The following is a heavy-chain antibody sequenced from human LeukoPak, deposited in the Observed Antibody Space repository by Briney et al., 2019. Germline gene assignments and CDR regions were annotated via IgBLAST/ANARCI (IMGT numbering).Heavy chain of an antibody. Sequence: SETLSLTCTVSGGSISSSSYYWGWIRQPPGKGLEWIGSICYSGSTYYNPSLKSRVTISVDTSKNQLSLKLSSVTAADTAVYYCASGRVRYYYGSGSYYPFDYWGQGTLVTVSS. CDR3: ASGRVRYYYGSGSYYPFDY. V-gene: IGHV4-39*01. CDR2: ICYSGST. CDR1: GGSISSSSYY. J-gene: IGHJ4*02. D-gene: IGHD3-10*01.